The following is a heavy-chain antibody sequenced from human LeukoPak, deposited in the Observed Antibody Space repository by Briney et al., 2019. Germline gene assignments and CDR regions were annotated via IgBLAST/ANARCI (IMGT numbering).Heavy chain of an antibody. Sequence: GGSLRLSCAASGFTFSSYEMNWVRQAPGKGLEWVSYISSSGCTIYYADSVKGRFTISRDNAKNSLYLQMNSLRAEDTAVYYCARGASGIGGIRFDPWGQGTLVTVSS. CDR2: ISSSGCTI. D-gene: IGHD3-10*01. CDR3: ARGASGIGGIRFDP. J-gene: IGHJ5*02. V-gene: IGHV3-48*03. CDR1: GFTFSSYE.